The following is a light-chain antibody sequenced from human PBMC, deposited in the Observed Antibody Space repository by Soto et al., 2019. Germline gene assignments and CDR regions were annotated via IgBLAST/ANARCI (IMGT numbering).Light chain of an antibody. CDR2: TAS. CDR1: QGIAPY. Sequence: DVQMTQSPSSLSASVGDRVTITCRASQGIAPYLAWFQQKPGKVPKLLIYTASTLQSGVPSRFSGSGSGTDFTLTISSLQPEDVATYYCQKYNSAPLTFGAGTKVEIK. J-gene: IGKJ4*01. V-gene: IGKV1-27*01. CDR3: QKYNSAPLT.